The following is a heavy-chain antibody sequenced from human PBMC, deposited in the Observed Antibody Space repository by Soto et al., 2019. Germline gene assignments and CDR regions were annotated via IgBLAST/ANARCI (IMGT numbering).Heavy chain of an antibody. V-gene: IGHV5-51*01. D-gene: IGHD3-16*01. J-gene: IGHJ4*02. CDR3: TKGATSPFDS. Sequence: FQKISCKVTGYRFVGSWIGCVRQKPGKGLEWLGNVYPSDSDVRYSPAFEGQVTISADNSINTAYLQLLNLKASDTAIYYRTKGATSPFDSRGQATRVTVSS. CDR2: VYPSDSDV. CDR1: GYRFVGSW.